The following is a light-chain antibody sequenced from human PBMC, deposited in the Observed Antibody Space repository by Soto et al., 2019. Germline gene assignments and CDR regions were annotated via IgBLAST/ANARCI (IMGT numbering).Light chain of an antibody. CDR2: RNN. CDR3: AAWDDSLSEGV. V-gene: IGLV1-47*01. J-gene: IGLJ1*01. CDR1: SSNIGAGYD. Sequence: QSVLTQPPSVSGAPGQRVTISCTGSSSNIGAGYDVHWYQQLPGTAPKLLIYRNNQRPSGVPDRISGSKSGTSASLAISGLRSEDEADYYCAAWDDSLSEGVFGTGTKVTVL.